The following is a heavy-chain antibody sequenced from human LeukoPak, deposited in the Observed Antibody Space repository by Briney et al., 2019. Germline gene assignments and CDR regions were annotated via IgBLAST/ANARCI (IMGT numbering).Heavy chain of an antibody. D-gene: IGHD6-13*01. CDR1: GGSFSGYY. Sequence: SETLSLTCAVYGGSFSGYYWGWLRQPPGKGLEWIGEINHSGSTNYNPSLKSRVTISVDTSKNQFALKLSSVAAADTAVYYCARGRSSSLWGQGTLVTVSS. CDR3: ARGRSSSL. CDR2: INHSGST. J-gene: IGHJ4*02. V-gene: IGHV4-34*01.